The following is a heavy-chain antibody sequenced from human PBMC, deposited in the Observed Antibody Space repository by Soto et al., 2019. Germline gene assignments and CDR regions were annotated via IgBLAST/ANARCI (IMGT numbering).Heavy chain of an antibody. V-gene: IGHV3-23*01. Sequence: PGGSLRLSCAASGFTFSDYYVRWVRQAPGKGLEWVSAISGSGGSSYYADSVKGRFTISRDNSKNTLYLQMNSLRAEDTAVYYCAKDRYYDFWSGPTWFEPWGQGTLVTASS. CDR3: AKDRYYDFWSGPTWFEP. J-gene: IGHJ5*01. CDR1: GFTFSDYY. D-gene: IGHD3-3*01. CDR2: ISGSGGSS.